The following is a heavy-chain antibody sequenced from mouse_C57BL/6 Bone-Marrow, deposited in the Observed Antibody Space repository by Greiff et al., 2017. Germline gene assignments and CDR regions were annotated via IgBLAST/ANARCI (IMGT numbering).Heavy chain of an antibody. CDR1: GYTFTSYG. Sequence: VQVVESGAELARPGASVKLSCKASGYTFTSYGISWVKQRTGQGLEWIGEIYPRSGNTYYNEKFKGKATLTADKSSSTAYMELRSLTSEDAAVYFCARFGYYGSSYNYWGQGTTLTVSS. V-gene: IGHV1-81*01. CDR3: ARFGYYGSSYNY. J-gene: IGHJ2*01. CDR2: IYPRSGNT. D-gene: IGHD1-1*01.